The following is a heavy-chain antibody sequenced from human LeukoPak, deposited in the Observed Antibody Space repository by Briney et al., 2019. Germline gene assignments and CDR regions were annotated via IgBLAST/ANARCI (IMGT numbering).Heavy chain of an antibody. J-gene: IGHJ4*02. CDR2: ISSSSSTI. D-gene: IGHD1-1*01. V-gene: IGHV3-48*01. CDR3: ARGGYGPDY. CDR1: GFTFSSYS. Sequence: GGSLRLSCAASGFTFSSYSMNWVRQAPGKGQEWVSYISSSSSTIYYADSVKGRFTISRDNAKNSLYLQMNSLRAEDTAVYYCARGGYGPDYWGQGTLVTVSS.